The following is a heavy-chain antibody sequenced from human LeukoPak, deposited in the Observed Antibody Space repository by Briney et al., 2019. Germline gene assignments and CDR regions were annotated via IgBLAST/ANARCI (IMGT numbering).Heavy chain of an antibody. CDR3: ARVGILRFPSNWIDP. CDR2: IYYSGST. D-gene: IGHD3-3*01. Sequence: SETLSLTCTVSGASISGYYWSWIRQPPGKGLEWIGYIYYSGSTRYNPSLKSRVTISVDTSKNQFSLKLSSVTAADTAVYYCARVGILRFPSNWIDPSGQGTLVTVSS. J-gene: IGHJ5*02. CDR1: GASISGYY. V-gene: IGHV4-59*01.